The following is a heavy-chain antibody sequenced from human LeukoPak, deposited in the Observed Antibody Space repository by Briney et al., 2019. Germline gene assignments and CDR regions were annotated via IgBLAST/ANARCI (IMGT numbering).Heavy chain of an antibody. CDR2: IEGDWSTT. V-gene: IGHV3-74*01. D-gene: IGHD3-10*01. CDR3: ARVDYYGSGTYYDF. J-gene: IGHJ4*02. CDR1: GFTFSYYW. Sequence: GGSLRLSCAASGFTFSYYWMHWVRQAPGQGLVWVSRIEGDWSTTNYADSVKGRFTVSRDNAKNTLYLEMNSLRAEDTAVYYCARVDYYGSGTYYDFWGQGTLVTVSP.